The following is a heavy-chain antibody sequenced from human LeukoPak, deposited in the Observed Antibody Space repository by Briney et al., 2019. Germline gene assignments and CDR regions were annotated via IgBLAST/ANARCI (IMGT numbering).Heavy chain of an antibody. CDR1: GFTFSNAC. Sequence: PGGSLRLSCAASGFTFSNACMIWVRQAPGTGLEWVGHIKSQTHGGPTDYAAPVKGRFTISRDDSENTVFMQMHSLKTEDTAVYYCATEFFDNGYNFWGQGTLVTV. J-gene: IGHJ4*02. V-gene: IGHV3-15*01. CDR2: IKSQTHGGPT. D-gene: IGHD3/OR15-3a*01. CDR3: ATEFFDNGYNF.